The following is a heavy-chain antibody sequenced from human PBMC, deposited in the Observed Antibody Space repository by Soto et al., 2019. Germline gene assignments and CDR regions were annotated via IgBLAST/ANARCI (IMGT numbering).Heavy chain of an antibody. CDR3: ARVGSKSFYYATDV. D-gene: IGHD4-4*01. CDR2: ICSGGTT. V-gene: IGHV4-59*01. J-gene: IGHJ6*02. Sequence: SETLSLTCTVSGGSISSFCCSWIRQPPGQGLEWIGYICSGGTTKYNPSLKSRVTMSVDTSKTQFSLKLTSVTAADTAVYYCARVGSKSFYYATDVWGQGTTVTVSS. CDR1: GGSISSFC.